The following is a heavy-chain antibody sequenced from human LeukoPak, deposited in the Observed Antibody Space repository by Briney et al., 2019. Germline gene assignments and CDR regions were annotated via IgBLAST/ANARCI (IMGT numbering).Heavy chain of an antibody. CDR2: ISYDGSNK. CDR3: AKAYTSGSYFIDDAFDI. CDR1: GFTFSSYG. Sequence: GGSLRLSCAASGFTFSSYGMHWVRQAPGKGLEWVAVISYDGSNKYYADSVKGRFTISRDNSKNTLYLQMNSLRAEDTAVYYCAKAYTSGSYFIDDAFDIWGQGTMVTASS. D-gene: IGHD3-10*01. V-gene: IGHV3-30*18. J-gene: IGHJ3*02.